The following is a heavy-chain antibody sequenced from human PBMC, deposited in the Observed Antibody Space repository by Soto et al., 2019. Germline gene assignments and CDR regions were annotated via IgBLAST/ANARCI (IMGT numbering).Heavy chain of an antibody. CDR3: ARHIEYYYGSGSYYNVGAPYYYHYYMDV. D-gene: IGHD3-10*01. Sequence: SETLSLTCTVSGGSISSYYWSWIRQPPGKGLEWIGYIYYSGSTNYNPSLKSRVTISVDTSKNQFSLKLSSVTAADTAVYYCARHIEYYYGSGSYYNVGAPYYYHYYMDVWGKGTTVTVSS. CDR2: IYYSGST. J-gene: IGHJ6*03. CDR1: GGSISSYY. V-gene: IGHV4-59*08.